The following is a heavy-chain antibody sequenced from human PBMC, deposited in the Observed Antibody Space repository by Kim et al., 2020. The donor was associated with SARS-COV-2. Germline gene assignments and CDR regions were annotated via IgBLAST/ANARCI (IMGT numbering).Heavy chain of an antibody. D-gene: IGHD2-2*01. J-gene: IGHJ4*02. CDR2: INHSGST. V-gene: IGHV4-34*01. CDR3: ARYEELPAAAIDY. Sequence: SETLSLTCAVYGGSFSGYYWSWIRQPPGKGLEWIGEINHSGSTNYNPSLKSRVTISVETSNNQFSLKLSSVTAADTAVYYCARYEELPAAAIDYWGQGTLVTVSS. CDR1: GGSFSGYY.